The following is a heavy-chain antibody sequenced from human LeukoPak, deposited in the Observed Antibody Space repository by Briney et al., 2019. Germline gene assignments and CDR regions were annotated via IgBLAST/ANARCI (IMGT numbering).Heavy chain of an antibody. CDR1: GGSFSGYY. CDR2: IYYSGST. CDR3: ARERREQLLPPYARSVTYFDY. J-gene: IGHJ4*02. Sequence: SETLSLTCAVYGGSFSGYYWSWIRQPPGKGLEWIGSIYYSGSTYYNPSLKRRVTISIDTSKNQFSLKLSSVTAADTAVYYCARERREQLLPPYARSVTYFDYWGQGTLVTVSS. D-gene: IGHD2-2*01. V-gene: IGHV4-34*01.